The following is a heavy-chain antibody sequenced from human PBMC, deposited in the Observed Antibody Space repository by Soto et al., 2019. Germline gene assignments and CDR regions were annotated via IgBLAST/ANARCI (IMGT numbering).Heavy chain of an antibody. J-gene: IGHJ4*02. V-gene: IGHV1-18*04. CDR1: GYSFTNCG. D-gene: IGHD2-15*01. CDR3: ARDEREACRGCGCLYVDY. CDR2: ISTYNSDT. Sequence: ASVTVSCKASGYSFTNCGISWVRQAPGQGLEWLGWISTYNSDTNSAPRLQGRLSMTTDTSTSTAYMELRGLTSDDTAVYYCARDEREACRGCGCLYVDYWGQGTLVTVS.